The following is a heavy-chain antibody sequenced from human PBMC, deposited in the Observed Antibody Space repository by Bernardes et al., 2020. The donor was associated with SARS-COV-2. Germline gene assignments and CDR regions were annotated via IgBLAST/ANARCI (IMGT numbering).Heavy chain of an antibody. CDR3: AVNTGNFYYGVDV. V-gene: IGHV1-18*04. CDR1: GSDFNNYGFTSYG. D-gene: IGHD3-10*01. Sequence: VPVKVSCKTSGSDFNNYGFTSYGFSWVRQAPGQGLEWMGWITAYNLNTDYAQNFRGRVTMTADTSTSTVYMELRSLRSDDTAMYYCAVNTGNFYYGVDVWGQGTTVTVSS. J-gene: IGHJ6*02. CDR2: ITAYNLNT.